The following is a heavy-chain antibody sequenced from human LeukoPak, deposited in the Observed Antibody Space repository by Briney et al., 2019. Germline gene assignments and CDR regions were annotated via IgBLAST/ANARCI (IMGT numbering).Heavy chain of an antibody. J-gene: IGHJ6*02. Sequence: PGGSLRLSCAASGFTFSSYSMNWVRQAPGKGLEWVSSISSSSSYIYYADSVKGRFTISRDNAKNSLYLQMNSLRDEDTAVYYCARTTDAGFYYYYYGMDVWGQGTTVTVSS. CDR2: ISSSSSYI. V-gene: IGHV3-21*01. CDR1: GFTFSSYS. D-gene: IGHD1-1*01. CDR3: ARTTDAGFYYYYYGMDV.